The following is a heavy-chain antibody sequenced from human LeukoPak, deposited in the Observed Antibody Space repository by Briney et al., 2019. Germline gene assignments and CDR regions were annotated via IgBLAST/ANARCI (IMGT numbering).Heavy chain of an antibody. J-gene: IGHJ4*02. CDR1: GGTFSSYA. D-gene: IGHD6-19*01. CDR2: INTNTGNP. CDR3: ARAPARGSGWSSVDY. V-gene: IGHV7-4-1*02. Sequence: GASVKVSCKASGGTFSSYAISWVRQAPGQGLEWMGWINTNTGNPTYAQGFTGRFVFSLDTSVSTAYLQISSLKAEDTAVYYCARAPARGSGWSSVDYWGQGTLVTVSS.